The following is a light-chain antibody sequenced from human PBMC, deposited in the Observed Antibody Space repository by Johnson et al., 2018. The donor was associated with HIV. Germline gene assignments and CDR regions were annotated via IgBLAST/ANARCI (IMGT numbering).Light chain of an antibody. CDR3: ETWDSSLSAFYV. CDR2: DNN. CDR1: SSNIGNNY. V-gene: IGLV1-51*01. Sequence: QSVLTQPPSVSAAPGQKVTISCSGSSSNIGNNYVSWYQQLPGTAPKLLIYDNNKRPSGIPDRFSGSKSCTSATLGITGLPTGDEADYYCETWDSSLSAFYVIGTGTKVTVL. J-gene: IGLJ1*01.